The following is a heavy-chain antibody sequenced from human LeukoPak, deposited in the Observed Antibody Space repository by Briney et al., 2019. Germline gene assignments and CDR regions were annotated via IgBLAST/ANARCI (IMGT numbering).Heavy chain of an antibody. Sequence: KPSETLSLTCDVSGGSISTSNWWSWVRQTPGKGLEWLGEIYHSGSTNYNPSLKSRVTTSIDKSKNQFSLKLSSVTAADTAVYYCARGVAAAGLDYWGQGTLVTVSS. J-gene: IGHJ4*02. CDR2: IYHSGST. CDR1: GGSISTSNW. V-gene: IGHV4-4*02. CDR3: ARGVAAAGLDY. D-gene: IGHD6-13*01.